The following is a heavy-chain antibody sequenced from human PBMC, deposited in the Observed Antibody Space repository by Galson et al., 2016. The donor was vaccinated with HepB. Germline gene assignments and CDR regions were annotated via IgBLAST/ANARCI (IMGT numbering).Heavy chain of an antibody. CDR3: ARGTSGYYSPWFDP. J-gene: IGHJ5*02. CDR1: GGSISSNY. V-gene: IGHV4-59*01. CDR2: IYNSGST. D-gene: IGHD3-3*01. Sequence: SETLSLTCSVSGGSISSNYWSWIRQPPGKGLEWIGYIYNSGSTNYNPSLKSRVTISVDTSKNHFSLKLSSVTAADTAVYYWARGTSGYYSPWFDPWGQGTLVTVSS.